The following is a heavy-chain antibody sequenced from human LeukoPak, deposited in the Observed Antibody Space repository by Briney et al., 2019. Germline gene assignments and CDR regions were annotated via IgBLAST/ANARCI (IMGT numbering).Heavy chain of an antibody. V-gene: IGHV2-5*02. D-gene: IGHD2-8*01. CDR1: GLSLSSNGVG. CDR2: IYWDGDQ. CDR3: AHSPSDSYTNGGRWYFDL. J-gene: IGHJ2*01. Sequence: SGPTLVKPTQTLTLTCTFSGLSLSSNGVGVGWIRQPPGKALEWLALIYWDGDQRYSPSLKDRPTVTKDISKNQVFLRMTNMDPVDTATYFCAHSPSDSYTNGGRWYFDLWGRGTLVTVSS.